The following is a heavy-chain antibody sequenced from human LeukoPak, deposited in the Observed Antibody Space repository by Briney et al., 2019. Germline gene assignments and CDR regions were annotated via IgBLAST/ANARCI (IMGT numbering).Heavy chain of an antibody. J-gene: IGHJ4*02. D-gene: IGHD3-22*01. CDR2: INPNSGGT. CDR3: ARDRRVGYYYDSSGYHDY. V-gene: IGHV1-2*02. CDR1: GYTFTSYY. Sequence: GASVNVSCKASGYTFTSYYMHWVRQAPGQGLEGMGWINPNSGGTSYAQKLQGRVTMTTDTSTSTAYMELRSLRSDDTAVYYCARDRRVGYYYDSSGYHDYWGQGTLVTVSS.